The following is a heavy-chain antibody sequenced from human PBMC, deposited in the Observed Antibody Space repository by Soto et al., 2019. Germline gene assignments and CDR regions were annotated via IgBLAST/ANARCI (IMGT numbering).Heavy chain of an antibody. D-gene: IGHD2-15*01. CDR2: IIPIFGTA. Sequence: QVPLVQSGAEVKKPGSTVKVSCKAPGGTFSSYPISWVRQAPGQGLEWMGGIIPIFGTAKYAQKFQGRVTITADESTSTGYMELSRLRSEDTAVYYCARSQGGSSSLVNYYYSYYGMDVWGQGTTVTVSS. CDR3: ARSQGGSSSLVNYYYSYYGMDV. V-gene: IGHV1-69*01. CDR1: GGTFSSYP. J-gene: IGHJ6*02.